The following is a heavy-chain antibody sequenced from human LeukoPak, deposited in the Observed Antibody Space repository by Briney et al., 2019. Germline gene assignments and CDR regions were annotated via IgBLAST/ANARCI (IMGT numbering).Heavy chain of an antibody. V-gene: IGHV3-15*01. Sequence: GGSLRLSCAASGFTFSNAWMSWVRQAPGKGLEWVGRIKSKTDGGTTDYAAPVKGRFTISRDDSTNTLYLQMNSLKTEDTAVYYCTTYQLLWGWLFDFWGQGTLVTVSS. D-gene: IGHD2-2*01. CDR1: GFTFSNAW. CDR3: TTYQLLWGWLFDF. J-gene: IGHJ4*02. CDR2: IKSKTDGGTT.